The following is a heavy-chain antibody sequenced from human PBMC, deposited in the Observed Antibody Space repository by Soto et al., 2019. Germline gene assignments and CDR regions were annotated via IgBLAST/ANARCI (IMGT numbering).Heavy chain of an antibody. CDR2: IWYDGSNK. J-gene: IGHJ3*02. CDR1: GFTFSSYG. D-gene: IGHD3-10*01. Sequence: QVQLVESGGGVVPPGRSLRLSCAASGFTFSSYGMHWVRQAPGKGLEWVAVIWYDGSNKYYADSVKGRFTISRDNSKNTLYLQMNSLRAEDTAVYYCARDNYYGSGARPPDIWGQGTMVTVSS. CDR3: ARDNYYGSGARPPDI. V-gene: IGHV3-33*01.